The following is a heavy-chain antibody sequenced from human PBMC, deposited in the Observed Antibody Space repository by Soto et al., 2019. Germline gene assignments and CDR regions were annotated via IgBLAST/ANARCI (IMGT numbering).Heavy chain of an antibody. CDR2: IYYSGST. J-gene: IGHJ5*02. V-gene: IGHV4-61*01. Sequence: LTCTVSGGSVSSGSYYWSWIRQPPGKGLEWIGYIYYSGSTNYNPSLKSRVTISVDTSKNQFSLKLSSVTAADTAVYYCARADCGSTSCYRIDWFDPWGQGTLVTVSS. CDR1: GGSVSSGSYY. D-gene: IGHD2-2*01. CDR3: ARADCGSTSCYRIDWFDP.